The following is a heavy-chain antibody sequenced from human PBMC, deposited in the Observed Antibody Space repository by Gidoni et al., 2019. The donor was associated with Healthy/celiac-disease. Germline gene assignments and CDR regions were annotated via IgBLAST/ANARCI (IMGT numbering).Heavy chain of an antibody. J-gene: IGHJ6*02. CDR3: ARDGGIIVVVPAAMYYGMDV. Sequence: QVQLVESGGGVVQPGRSLRLSCAASGFTFSSYAMHWVRQAPGKGLEWVAVISYDGSNKYYADSVKGRFTISRDNSQNTLYLQMNSLRAEDTAVYYCARDGGIIVVVPAAMYYGMDVWGQGTTVTVSS. V-gene: IGHV3-30-3*01. CDR1: GFTFSSYA. CDR2: ISYDGSNK. D-gene: IGHD2-2*01.